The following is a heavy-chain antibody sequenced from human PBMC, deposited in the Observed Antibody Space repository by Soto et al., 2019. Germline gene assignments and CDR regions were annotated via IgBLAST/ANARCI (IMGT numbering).Heavy chain of an antibody. CDR2: IWYDGSDK. CDR1: GFTFRNHG. Sequence: QVQLVESGGGVVQPGRSLRLSCEASGFTFRNHGRHWVRQAPGKGLEWLAVIWYDGSDKYYADSVKGRFTISRDNSKNTLYLQMNSLTFGDTAVYYCARWSDNKVVDPWGQGTVVTVS. J-gene: IGHJ5*02. V-gene: IGHV3-33*01. CDR3: ARWSDNKVVDP. D-gene: IGHD1-1*01.